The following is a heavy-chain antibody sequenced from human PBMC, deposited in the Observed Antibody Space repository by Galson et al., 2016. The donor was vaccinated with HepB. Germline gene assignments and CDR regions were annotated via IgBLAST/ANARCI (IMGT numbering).Heavy chain of an antibody. CDR2: IYWNDDK. CDR1: GFSLSTSGEG. CDR3: AHRRSGYCNSISCLYFDY. D-gene: IGHD2-2*01. J-gene: IGHJ4*02. Sequence: PALVKPTQTLTLTCTFSGFSLSTSGEGVGWTCQPPGKALEWLALIYWNDDKRYSPSLRSRLTITKDTSKNQVVLTMTNMDPVDTATYYCAHRRSGYCNSISCLYFDYWGQGALVTVSS. V-gene: IGHV2-5*01.